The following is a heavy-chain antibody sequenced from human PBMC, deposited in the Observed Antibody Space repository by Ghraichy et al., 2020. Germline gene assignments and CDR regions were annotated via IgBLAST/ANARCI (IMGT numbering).Heavy chain of an antibody. CDR1: GFTFSSYE. CDR3: AGIGTDSSSVLSYYYYYYYMDV. CDR2: ISSSGSTI. D-gene: IGHD6-6*01. V-gene: IGHV3-48*03. J-gene: IGHJ6*03. Sequence: GGSLRLSCAASGFTFSSYEMNWVRQAPGKGLEWVSYISSSGSTIYYADSVKGRFTISRDNAKNSLYLQMNSLRAEDTAVYYCAGIGTDSSSVLSYYYYYYYMDVWGKGTTVTVSS.